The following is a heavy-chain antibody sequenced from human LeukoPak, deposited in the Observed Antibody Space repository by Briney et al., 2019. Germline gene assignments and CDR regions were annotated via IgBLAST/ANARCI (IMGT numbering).Heavy chain of an antibody. CDR1: VGSFSGYY. CDR3: ARVHYYDRSWRFDP. D-gene: IGHD3-22*01. Sequence: SETLSLTCAVYVGSFSGYYWTWIRQPPGKGLEWIGEITHSGSINYTPSLKSRVTISVDTSKNQFSLKLSSVTAADTAVYYCARVHYYDRSWRFDPWGRGTLVTVSS. J-gene: IGHJ5*02. CDR2: ITHSGSI. V-gene: IGHV4-34*01.